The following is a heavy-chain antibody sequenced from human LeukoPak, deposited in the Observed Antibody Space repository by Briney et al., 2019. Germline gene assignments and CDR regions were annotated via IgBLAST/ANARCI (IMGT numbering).Heavy chain of an antibody. CDR3: ARDRGTVAFDT. J-gene: IGHJ3*02. CDR2: IDTDGSDT. CDR1: GFTFSSYW. Sequence: GGSLRLSCAASGFTFSSYWMHWVRHAPGKGLLLVSRIDTDGSDTTYADSVKGRFTISRDNAKNTLYLQMNSLRAEDTAVYYCARDRGTVAFDTWGQGTMVTVSS. D-gene: IGHD4-17*01. V-gene: IGHV3-74*01.